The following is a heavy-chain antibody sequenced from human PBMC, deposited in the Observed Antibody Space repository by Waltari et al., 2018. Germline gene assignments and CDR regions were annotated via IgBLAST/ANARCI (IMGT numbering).Heavy chain of an antibody. Sequence: EVQLVESGGGLVQPGGSLRLSCAASGFTFSSYEMNWVRQAPGKGLEWVSYISSSGSTIYYADSVKGRFTISRDNAKNSLYLQMNSLRAEDTAVYYCARSSIAAASDYWGQGTLVTVSS. J-gene: IGHJ4*02. CDR2: ISSSGSTI. CDR3: ARSSIAAASDY. CDR1: GFTFSSYE. V-gene: IGHV3-48*03. D-gene: IGHD6-13*01.